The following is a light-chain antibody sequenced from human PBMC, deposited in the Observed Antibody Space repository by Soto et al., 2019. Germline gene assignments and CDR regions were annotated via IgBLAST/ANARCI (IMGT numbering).Light chain of an antibody. Sequence: IQLTQSPSSLSASVGDRVAITCRASQGIRSYLAWYQQKPGEAPKLLISIASILQSGVPSRFSGSESGTDFVLTISSLQPEDSATYYCQHLDSMPITFGQGTRLEI. CDR2: IAS. CDR1: QGIRSY. J-gene: IGKJ5*01. CDR3: QHLDSMPIT. V-gene: IGKV1-9*01.